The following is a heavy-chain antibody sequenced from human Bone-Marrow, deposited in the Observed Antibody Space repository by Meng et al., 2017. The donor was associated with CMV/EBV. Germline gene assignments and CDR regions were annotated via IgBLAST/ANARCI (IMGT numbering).Heavy chain of an antibody. CDR2: IWYDGNNK. J-gene: IGHJ6*01. CDR3: AKDLRAGAGSSWGMDV. V-gene: IGHV3-30*02. CDR1: GFTFSSYG. Sequence: GESLKISCSTSGFTFSSYGMHWVRQAPGKGLQWLSFIWYDGNNKYYTDSVRGRFTISRDNSKNTLYLQMSSLRAEDTALYYCAKDLRAGAGSSWGMDVWGRGPTVTGYS. D-gene: IGHD1-26*01.